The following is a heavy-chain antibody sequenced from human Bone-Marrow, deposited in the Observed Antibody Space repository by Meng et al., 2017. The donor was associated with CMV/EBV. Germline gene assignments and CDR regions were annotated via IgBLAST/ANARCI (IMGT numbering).Heavy chain of an antibody. J-gene: IGHJ4*02. CDR2: IWYDGSNK. Sequence: GESLKISCAASGFTFTTYGMHWVRQAPGKGLEWVAVIWYDGSNKDYADSVKGRFTISSDNSKNTLYLQMNSLRAEDTAVYYCARGLPSGWAQWGQGTLVTVSS. D-gene: IGHD6-19*01. CDR3: ARGLPSGWAQ. V-gene: IGHV3-33*01. CDR1: GFTFTTYG.